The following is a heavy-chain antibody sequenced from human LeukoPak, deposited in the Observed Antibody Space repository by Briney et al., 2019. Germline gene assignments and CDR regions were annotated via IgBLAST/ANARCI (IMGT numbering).Heavy chain of an antibody. CDR2: ISYDGSNK. Sequence: GGSLRLSCAASGFIFTSYPMHWVRQAPGKGLEWVAVISYDGSNKYYAASVAGRFTISRDNSKNTLYLQVNSLRAEDTAMYYCARDEDEKKPRYSSGWFPKYYFDYWGQGTLVTVSS. V-gene: IGHV3-30-3*01. CDR3: ARDEDEKKPRYSSGWFPKYYFDY. CDR1: GFIFTSYP. J-gene: IGHJ4*02. D-gene: IGHD6-19*01.